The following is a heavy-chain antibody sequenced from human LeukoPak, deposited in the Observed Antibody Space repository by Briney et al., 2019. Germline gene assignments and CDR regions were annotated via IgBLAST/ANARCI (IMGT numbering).Heavy chain of an antibody. CDR2: TRYDGSNK. CDR3: AKAPVTTCRGAFCYPFDY. D-gene: IGHD2-15*01. J-gene: IGHJ4*02. V-gene: IGHV3-30*02. CDR1: GFTFSSYG. Sequence: QTGGSLRLSCAASGFTFSSYGMYWVRQAPGKGLEWVAFTRYDGSNKYYADSVKGRFTISRDSSKNTLFLQMNRLRPEDAAVYYCAKAPVTTCRGAFCYPFDYWGLGTLVTVSS.